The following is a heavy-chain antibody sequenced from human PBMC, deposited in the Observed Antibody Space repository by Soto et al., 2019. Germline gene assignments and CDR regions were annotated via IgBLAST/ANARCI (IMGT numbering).Heavy chain of an antibody. D-gene: IGHD3-22*01. CDR3: ARDSGVTYYYDSGDYPYDAFDI. Sequence: GGSLRLSCAASGFTFSSYSMNWVRQAPGKGLEWVSYIYISSSTIYYADSVEGRFTISRDNAKNSLYLQMNSLRAEDTAVYYCARDSGVTYYYDSGDYPYDAFDIWGQGTMVTVSS. CDR1: GFTFSSYS. CDR2: IYISSSTI. J-gene: IGHJ3*02. V-gene: IGHV3-48*04.